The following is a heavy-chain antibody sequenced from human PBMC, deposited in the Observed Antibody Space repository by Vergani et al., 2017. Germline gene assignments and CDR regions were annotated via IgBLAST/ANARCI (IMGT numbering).Heavy chain of an antibody. V-gene: IGHV4-34*01. CDR1: GGSFSGYY. CDR3: ARAIWVRGVIITRRYYYYGMDV. J-gene: IGHJ6*02. D-gene: IGHD3-10*01. CDR2: INHSGST. Sequence: QVQLQQWGAGLLKPSETLSLTCAVYGGSFSGYYWSWIRQPPGKGLEWIGEINHSGSTNYNPSLKSRVTISVDTSKNQFSLKLSAVTAADTAVYYCARAIWVRGVIITRRYYYYGMDVWGQGTTVTVSS.